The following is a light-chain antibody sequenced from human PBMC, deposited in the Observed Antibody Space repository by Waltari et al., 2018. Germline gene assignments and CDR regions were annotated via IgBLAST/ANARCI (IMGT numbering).Light chain of an antibody. CDR1: NSDVGSFNL. Sequence: QSALTQPASVSGSPGQSITISCTGTNSDVGSFNLVSWSQQHPGKAPKLMTYEVSKRPYGVSNRFSGSKSGYTASLTISGLQAEDEADDYCCTNAGSNTSVVFGGGTKLTVL. CDR3: CTNAGSNTSVV. CDR2: EVS. J-gene: IGLJ2*01. V-gene: IGLV2-23*02.